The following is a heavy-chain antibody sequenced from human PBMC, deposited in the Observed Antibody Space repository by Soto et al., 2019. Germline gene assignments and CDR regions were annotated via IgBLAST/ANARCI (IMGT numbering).Heavy chain of an antibody. J-gene: IGHJ3*02. V-gene: IGHV4-30-4*01. Sequence: QVQLQESGPGLVKPSQTLSLTCTFSGGSISSGDYYWSWIRQPPGKGLEWIGYIYYSGSTYYNPSHQSRVTIALNTIKYQVSLKLRYVTAADTAVYYCARGIIAGGDCSSTSCYLGAFDIWGQGTMVTVSS. CDR2: IYYSGST. D-gene: IGHD2-2*01. CDR1: GGSISSGDYY. CDR3: ARGIIAGGDCSSTSCYLGAFDI.